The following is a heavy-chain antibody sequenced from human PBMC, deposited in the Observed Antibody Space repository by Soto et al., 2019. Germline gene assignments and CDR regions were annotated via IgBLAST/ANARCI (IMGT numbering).Heavy chain of an antibody. CDR3: TRPPHGSDGAF. CDR2: IYPHDSDT. J-gene: IGHJ4*02. V-gene: IGHV5-51*01. D-gene: IGHD3-10*01. Sequence: GESLKISCKGSGYSFPNYWIGWVRQMPGKGLEWMGMIYPHDSDTRYSPSFQGRVTISADKSGSTVFLQWSSLKASDTAMYYCTRPPHGSDGAFWGQGTQVTAPQ. CDR1: GYSFPNYW.